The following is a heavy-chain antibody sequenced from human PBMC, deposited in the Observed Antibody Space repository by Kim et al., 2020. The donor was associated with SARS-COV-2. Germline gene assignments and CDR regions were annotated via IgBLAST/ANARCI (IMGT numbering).Heavy chain of an antibody. J-gene: IGHJ6*01. D-gene: IGHD1-20*01. CDR1: GASINSDGYS. Sequence: SETLSLTCAVSGASINSDGYSWSWIRQPPGKGLEWIGHIYHSGDTYYSPSLKSRVTISIDRSKNQFSLRLSSVTAADTAVFYCAASVTGTSDYYAMDVWG. V-gene: IGHV4-30-2*01. CDR2: IYHSGDT. CDR3: AASVTGTSDYYAMDV.